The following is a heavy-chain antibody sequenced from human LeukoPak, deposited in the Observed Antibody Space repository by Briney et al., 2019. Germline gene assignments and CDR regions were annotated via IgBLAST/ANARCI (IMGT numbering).Heavy chain of an antibody. V-gene: IGHV5-10-1*01. J-gene: IGHJ4*02. CDR3: ARHNEQQLAEFDY. CDR1: GSSFTSYW. CDR2: IDPSDSYT. D-gene: IGHD6-13*01. Sequence: GESLRISCKGSGSSFTSYWISWVRQLPGKGLEWMGRIDPSDSYTNYSPSFQGHVTISADKSISTAYLQWSSLKASDTAMSYCARHNEQQLAEFDYWGQGTLVTVSS.